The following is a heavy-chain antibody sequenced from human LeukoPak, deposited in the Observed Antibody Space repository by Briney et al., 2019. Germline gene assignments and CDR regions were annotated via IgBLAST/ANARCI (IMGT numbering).Heavy chain of an antibody. V-gene: IGHV4-34*01. Sequence: SETLSLTCAVYGGSFSGYYWSWIRQPPGKGLEWIGEINHSGSTNYNPSLKSRVTLSVDTSKNQFSLKLSSVTAADTAVYYCARRAPSTTMVRGGVFDYWGQGTLVTVSS. CDR1: GGSFSGYY. CDR2: INHSGST. D-gene: IGHD3-10*01. J-gene: IGHJ4*02. CDR3: ARRAPSTTMVRGGVFDY.